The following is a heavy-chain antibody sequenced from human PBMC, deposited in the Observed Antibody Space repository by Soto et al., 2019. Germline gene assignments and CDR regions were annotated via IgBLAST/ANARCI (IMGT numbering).Heavy chain of an antibody. J-gene: IGHJ5*02. CDR1: GFTFSSYW. V-gene: IGHV3-74*01. CDR3: ARSYDYGANWFDP. CDR2: INSDGSST. D-gene: IGHD4-17*01. Sequence: PGGSLRLSCAASGFTFSSYWMHWVRQAPGKGLVWVSRINSDGSSTSYADSVKGRFTISRDNAKNTLYLQMNSLRAEDTAVYYCARSYDYGANWFDPWGQGTLVTVSS.